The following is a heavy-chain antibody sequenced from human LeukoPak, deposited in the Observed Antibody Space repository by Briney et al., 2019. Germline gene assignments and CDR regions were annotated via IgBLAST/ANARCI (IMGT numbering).Heavy chain of an antibody. CDR1: GASISGYY. CDR3: ARSSRDGWDFDY. J-gene: IGHJ4*02. Sequence: SETQSLTCSAAGASISGYYWSWIRQPTGKGLEWIGYIYYSGSTNYNPSLKSRVTISVDMSKNQFSLKLSSVTAADTAVYYCARSSRDGWDFDYWGQGTLVTVSS. CDR2: IYYSGST. V-gene: IGHV4-59*01. D-gene: IGHD5-24*01.